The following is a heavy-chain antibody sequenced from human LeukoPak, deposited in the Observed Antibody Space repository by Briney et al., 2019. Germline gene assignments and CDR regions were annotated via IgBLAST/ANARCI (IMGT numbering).Heavy chain of an antibody. CDR1: GGSISSSY. D-gene: IGHD7-27*01. CDR2: IHYSGST. V-gene: IGHV4-59*08. J-gene: IGHJ5*02. CDR3: ARHDPGWFDT. Sequence: SETLSLTCTVSGGSISSSYWSWIRQPPGKGLEWIGYIHYSGSTNYNPSLKSRTTISVDTSKAHFSLKLSSATATDTAAYYCARHDPGWFDTWGQGTLVTVSS.